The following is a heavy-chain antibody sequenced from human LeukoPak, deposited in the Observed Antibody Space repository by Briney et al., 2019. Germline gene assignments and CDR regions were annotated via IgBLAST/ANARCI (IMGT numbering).Heavy chain of an antibody. D-gene: IGHD2-15*01. Sequence: GGSLRLSCVASGFSLSGYWMYWVRQAPGKGLMYIPRNNGDGSTTNYADVVKGRFTMSRDNVKNTLYLQMNSLRVEDTAVYYCARDPRNVGLAPWGQGTLVTVSS. CDR1: GFSLSGYW. CDR3: ARDPRNVGLAP. CDR2: NNGDGSTT. J-gene: IGHJ5*02. V-gene: IGHV3-74*01.